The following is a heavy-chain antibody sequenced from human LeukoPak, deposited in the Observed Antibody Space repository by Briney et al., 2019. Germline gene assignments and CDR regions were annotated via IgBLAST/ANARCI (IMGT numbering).Heavy chain of an antibody. D-gene: IGHD1-26*01. CDR3: ARDRVGATAEFDY. CDR2: INPSGSST. V-gene: IGHV1-46*01. Sequence: ASVKVSCKASGYSFTSHYMHWVRQAPGQGLEWMGLINPSGSSTLYAQKFQGRVTMTRDMSTSTVYMELSSLRSEDTAVYYCARDRVGATAEFDYWGQGTLVTVSS. CDR1: GYSFTSHY. J-gene: IGHJ4*02.